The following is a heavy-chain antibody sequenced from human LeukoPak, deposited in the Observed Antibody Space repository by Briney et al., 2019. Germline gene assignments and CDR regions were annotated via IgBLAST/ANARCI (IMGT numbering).Heavy chain of an antibody. D-gene: IGHD6-19*01. J-gene: IGHJ4*02. CDR3: ARGRIAVAAFDY. CDR1: GGSISSYY. Sequence: KPSETLSLTCTVPGGSISSYYWSWIRQPPGKGLEWIGYIYYSGSTNYNPSLKSRVTISVDTSKNQFSLKLSSVTAADTAVYYCARGRIAVAAFDYWGQGTLVTVSS. CDR2: IYYSGST. V-gene: IGHV4-59*01.